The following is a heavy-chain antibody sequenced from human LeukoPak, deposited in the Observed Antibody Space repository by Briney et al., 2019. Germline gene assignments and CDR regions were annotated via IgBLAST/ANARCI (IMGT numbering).Heavy chain of an antibody. V-gene: IGHV3-30*18. J-gene: IGHJ3*01. Sequence: GGSLRLSCAASGFTFSRYGMHWVRQAPGKGLEWVSVISYDGSNEHYADSAKGRFTISRDNSNNTLSLQMNSLRAEDTAFYYCAKGLDTVTTRDAFDVWGQGTMVTVSS. D-gene: IGHD4-17*01. CDR1: GFTFSRYG. CDR3: AKGLDTVTTRDAFDV. CDR2: ISYDGSNE.